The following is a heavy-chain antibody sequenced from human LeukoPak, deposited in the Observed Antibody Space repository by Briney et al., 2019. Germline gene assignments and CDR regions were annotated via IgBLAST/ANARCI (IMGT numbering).Heavy chain of an antibody. CDR1: GFTFSNYE. CDR3: ARRAGAYSHPYDY. D-gene: IGHD4/OR15-4a*01. V-gene: IGHV3-48*03. J-gene: IGHJ4*02. Sequence: GGSLRLSCAASGFTFSNYEMNWVRQAPGKGLEWVAYISISGTITHYGDSVKGRFTISRDNSKNTLYLQMNSLRAEDTAVYYCARRAGAYSHPYDYWGQGTLVTVSS. CDR2: ISISGTIT.